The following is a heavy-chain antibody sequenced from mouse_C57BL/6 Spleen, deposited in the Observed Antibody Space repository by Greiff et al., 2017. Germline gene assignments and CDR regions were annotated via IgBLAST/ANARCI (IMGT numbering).Heavy chain of an antibody. V-gene: IGHV1-52*01. J-gene: IGHJ4*01. Sequence: QVQLQQPGAELVRPGSSVKLSCKASGYTFTSYWMHWVKQRPIQGLEWIGNIDPSDSETHYNQKFKDKATLTVDKSSSTAYMQLSSLTSEDSAVYYCAREYGSSYGGYAMDYWGQGTSVTVSS. CDR3: AREYGSSYGGYAMDY. CDR1: GYTFTSYW. D-gene: IGHD1-1*01. CDR2: IDPSDSET.